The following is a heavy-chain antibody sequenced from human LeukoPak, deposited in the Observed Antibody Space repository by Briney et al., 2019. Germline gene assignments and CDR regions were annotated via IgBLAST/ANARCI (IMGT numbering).Heavy chain of an antibody. J-gene: IGHJ5*02. CDR2: IYYSGST. CDR3: AKDDSSGYYYDH. CDR1: GGSISSYY. D-gene: IGHD3-22*01. V-gene: IGHV4-4*08. Sequence: ETLSLTCTVSGGSISSYYWSWIRQPPGKGLEWIGYIYYSGSTNYNPSLKSRVTISVDTSKNQFSLKLSSVTAADTAVYYCAKDDSSGYYYDHWGQGTLVTVSS.